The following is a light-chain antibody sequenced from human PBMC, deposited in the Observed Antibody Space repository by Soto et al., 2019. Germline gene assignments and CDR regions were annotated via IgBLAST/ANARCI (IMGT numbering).Light chain of an antibody. V-gene: IGKV1-5*01. Sequence: EIEMTQSPATLSVSPGERATLSCRASQSVSGCLAWYQQKPGKVPKLLIYHASTRAAGVPSRSSGSGSGTEFTLTISSLQPDDFATYYCQHYNSYSWAFGQGTKVDIK. CDR2: HAS. CDR1: QSVSGC. J-gene: IGKJ1*01. CDR3: QHYNSYSWA.